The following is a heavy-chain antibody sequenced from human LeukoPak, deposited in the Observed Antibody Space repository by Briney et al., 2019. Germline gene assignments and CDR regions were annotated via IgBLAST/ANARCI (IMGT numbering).Heavy chain of an antibody. CDR1: GGTFSSYA. D-gene: IGHD5-24*01. V-gene: IGHV1-69*05. CDR2: IIPIFGTA. J-gene: IGHJ4*02. CDR3: ARETVEMATGPLDY. Sequence: SVKVSCRASGGTFSSYAISWVRQAPGQGLEWMGGIIPIFGTANYAQKFQGRVTITTDESTSTAYMELSSLRSEDTAVYYCARETVEMATGPLDYWGQGTLVTVSS.